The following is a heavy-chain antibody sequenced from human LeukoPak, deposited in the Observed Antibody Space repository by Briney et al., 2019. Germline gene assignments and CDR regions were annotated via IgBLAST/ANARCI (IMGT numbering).Heavy chain of an antibody. D-gene: IGHD3-22*01. J-gene: IGHJ4*02. Sequence: GGSLRLSCAASGFTFSSYAMSWVRQAPGKGLEWVSAISGSGGSTYYADSVKGRFTISRDNSKNTLYLQMNSLRAEDTAVYYCAKDHLSVYYDSSGYPHFDYWGQGTLVTVSS. CDR2: ISGSGGST. CDR1: GFTFSSYA. V-gene: IGHV3-23*01. CDR3: AKDHLSVYYDSSGYPHFDY.